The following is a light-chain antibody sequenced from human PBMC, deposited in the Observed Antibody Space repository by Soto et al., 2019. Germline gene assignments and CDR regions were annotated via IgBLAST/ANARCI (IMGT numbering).Light chain of an antibody. J-gene: IGLJ3*02. CDR1: SSDVGGYNY. CDR2: EVN. Sequence: QSALTQPASVSGSPGQSITISCTGTSSDVGGYNYVSWYQQHPGKAPKLMIYEVNNRPSGVSNRFSGSKSGNTASLTISGLQAEDEADYYCTSYTSSNTPVFGGGTKVTV. CDR3: TSYTSSNTPV. V-gene: IGLV2-14*01.